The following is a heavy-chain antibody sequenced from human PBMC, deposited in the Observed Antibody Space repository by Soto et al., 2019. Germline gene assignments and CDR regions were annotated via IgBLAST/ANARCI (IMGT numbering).Heavy chain of an antibody. V-gene: IGHV5-10-1*01. Sequence: HGESLKISCKGSGYSFTSYWISWVRQMPGKGLEWMGRIDPSDSYTNYSPSFQGHVTISADKSISTAYLQWSSLKASDTAMYYCARPMTTVTTSGYYGMDVWGQGTTVTVSS. D-gene: IGHD4-4*01. CDR3: ARPMTTVTTSGYYGMDV. CDR1: GYSFTSYW. J-gene: IGHJ6*02. CDR2: IDPSDSYT.